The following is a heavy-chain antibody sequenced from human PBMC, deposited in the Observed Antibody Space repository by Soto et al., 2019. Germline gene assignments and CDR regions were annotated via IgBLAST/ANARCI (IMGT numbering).Heavy chain of an antibody. CDR3: AKWDGYGDS. CDR1: GFTFSTNS. CDR2: LRDGGDGT. V-gene: IGHV3-23*01. D-gene: IGHD5-12*01. Sequence: EVQVLASGGGLVQPGGSLRLSCAAFGFTFSTNSMAWVRQTPGKVLEWVSGLRDGGDGTFYLESVKGRFTISSDTSKNVVYLQMNSLRADDTAVYFCAKWDGYGDSWGQGTLVTVSS. J-gene: IGHJ5*01.